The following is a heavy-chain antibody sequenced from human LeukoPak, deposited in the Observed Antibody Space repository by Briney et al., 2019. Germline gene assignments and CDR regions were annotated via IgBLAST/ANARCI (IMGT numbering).Heavy chain of an antibody. CDR3: ARDTRTFWSGADAFDI. CDR2: ISAYNGNT. Sequence: ASVKVSCKASGYSFTNYGISWVRQAPGQGLEWMGWISAYNGNTSYARKLQARVTMTRDTSTSTAYMELRSLRSDDTALYYCARDTRTFWSGADAFDIWGQGTMVTVSS. D-gene: IGHD3-3*01. J-gene: IGHJ3*02. V-gene: IGHV1-18*04. CDR1: GYSFTNYG.